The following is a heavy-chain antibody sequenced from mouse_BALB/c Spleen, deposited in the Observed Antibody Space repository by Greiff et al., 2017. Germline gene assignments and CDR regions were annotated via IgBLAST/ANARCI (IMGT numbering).Heavy chain of an antibody. V-gene: IGHV1-69*01. CDR2: IDTSDSYT. CDR1: GYTFTDYW. CDR3: ARGYGNYGGCAY. J-gene: IGHJ3*01. D-gene: IGHD2-10*02. Sequence: VQLQQPGAELVMPGASVKMSCKASGYTFTDYWMHWVKQRPGQGLEWIGAIDTSDSYTSYNQKFKGKATLTVDESSSTAYMQLTSLTSEDSAVYYCARGYGNYGGCAYWGQGTLVTVSA.